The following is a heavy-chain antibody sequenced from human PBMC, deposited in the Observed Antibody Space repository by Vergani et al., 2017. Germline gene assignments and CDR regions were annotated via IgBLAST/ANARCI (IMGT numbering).Heavy chain of an antibody. CDR1: GATFRSNT. CDR2: IIPVLGKT. J-gene: IGHJ6*02. D-gene: IGHD2-21*02. V-gene: IGHV1-69*08. Sequence: QVQLVQSGAEVKKPGSSVKVSCKASGATFRSNTISWVRQVPGQGLEWMGRIIPVLGKTKYAQDFQGRLTITADTSTSTAYMELTSLRSQDTAVYYCARDRRVYGGDPEDYYYGMDVWGQGTTVTVSS. CDR3: ARDRRVYGGDPEDYYYGMDV.